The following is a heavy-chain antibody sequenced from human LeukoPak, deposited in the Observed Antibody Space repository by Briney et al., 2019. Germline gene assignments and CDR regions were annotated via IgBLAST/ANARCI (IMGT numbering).Heavy chain of an antibody. CDR1: GFTFSTYA. CDR3: AKKPGGNSGPFDY. D-gene: IGHD4-23*01. J-gene: IGHJ4*02. Sequence: GRSLRLSCAASGFTFSTYAMYWVRQAPGKGLEWVAVVSYDGTNRYYADSVKGRFTISRDNSKRTLYLQMNSLRAEDTAVYYCAKKPGGNSGPFDYWGQGTLVTVSS. CDR2: VSYDGTNR. V-gene: IGHV3-30-3*02.